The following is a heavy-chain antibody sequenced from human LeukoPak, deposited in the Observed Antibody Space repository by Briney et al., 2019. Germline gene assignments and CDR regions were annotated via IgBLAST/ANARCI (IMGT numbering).Heavy chain of an antibody. V-gene: IGHV1-2*02. CDR1: GYTFTSYG. CDR3: ARVRQLVRTGGPRGFDY. CDR2: INPNSGGT. J-gene: IGHJ4*02. Sequence: ASVKVSCKASGYTFTSYGISWVRQAPGQGLEWMGWINPNSGGTNYAQKFQGRVTMTRDTSISTAYMELSRLRSDDTAVYYCARVRQLVRTGGPRGFDYWGQGTLVTVSS. D-gene: IGHD6-13*01.